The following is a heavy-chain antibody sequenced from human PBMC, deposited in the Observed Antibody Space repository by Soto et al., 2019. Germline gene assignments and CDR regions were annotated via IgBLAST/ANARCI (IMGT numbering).Heavy chain of an antibody. V-gene: IGHV3-23*01. CDR2: ISGSGGST. D-gene: IGHD3-22*01. Sequence: GGSLRLSCAASGFTFSSYAMSWVRQAPGKGLEWVSAISGSGGSTYYADSVKGRFTISRDNSKNTLYLQMNSLRAEDTAVYYCAKGRVPTMIVVVMLFDYWGHGTLVTVSS. J-gene: IGHJ4*01. CDR1: GFTFSSYA. CDR3: AKGRVPTMIVVVMLFDY.